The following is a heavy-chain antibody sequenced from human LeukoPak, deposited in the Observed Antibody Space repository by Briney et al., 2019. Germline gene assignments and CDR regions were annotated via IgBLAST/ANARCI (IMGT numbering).Heavy chain of an antibody. J-gene: IGHJ3*02. Sequence: VASVKVSFKASGGTFSSYATNWVRQAPGQGLEWMGGIIPIFGTANYAQKFQGRVTITADESTSTVYMELSSLRSEDTAVYYCARASYSSFRNAYDIWGEETVVTVSS. V-gene: IGHV1-69*13. CDR2: IIPIFGTA. CDR1: GGTFSSYA. D-gene: IGHD2-21*01. CDR3: ARASYSSFRNAYDI.